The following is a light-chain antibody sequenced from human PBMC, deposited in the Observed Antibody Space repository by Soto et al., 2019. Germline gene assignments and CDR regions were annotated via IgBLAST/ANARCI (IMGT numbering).Light chain of an antibody. Sequence: QSVLTQPPSASATPGQRVTISCSGSSSNIGNNYVYWYQLLPGTAPNLLIYKNNQRPSGVPDRFSGSKSGTSASLAISGLRSDDEAEYYCSAWDDSLSVVIFGGGTKLTVL. CDR1: SSNIGNNY. J-gene: IGLJ2*01. V-gene: IGLV1-47*01. CDR2: KNN. CDR3: SAWDDSLSVVI.